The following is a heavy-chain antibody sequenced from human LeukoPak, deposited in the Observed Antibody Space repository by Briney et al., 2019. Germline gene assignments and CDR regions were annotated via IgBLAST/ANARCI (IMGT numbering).Heavy chain of an antibody. J-gene: IGHJ4*02. Sequence: ASVKVSCKASGGTFSSYAISWVRQAPGQGLEWMGGIIPIFGTANYAQKFQGRVTITADKSTSTACMELSSLRSEDTAVYYCARSGSYGGAYFDYWGQGTLVTVSS. CDR1: GGTFSSYA. CDR2: IIPIFGTA. D-gene: IGHD1-26*01. V-gene: IGHV1-69*06. CDR3: ARSGSYGGAYFDY.